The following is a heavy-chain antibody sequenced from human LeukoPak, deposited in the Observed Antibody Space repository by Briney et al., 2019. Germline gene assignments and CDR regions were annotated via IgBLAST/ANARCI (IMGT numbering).Heavy chain of an antibody. Sequence: WIRQPPGKGLEWIGYIYYSGSTNYNPSLKSRVTISVDTSKNQFSLKLSSVTAADTAVYYCARDRQGMDVWGQGTTVTVSS. J-gene: IGHJ6*02. CDR3: ARDRQGMDV. CDR2: IYYSGST. V-gene: IGHV4-59*01.